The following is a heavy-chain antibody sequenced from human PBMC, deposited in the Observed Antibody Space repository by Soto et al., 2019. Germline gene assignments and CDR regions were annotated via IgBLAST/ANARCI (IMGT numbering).Heavy chain of an antibody. Sequence: QVQLVESGGGVVQPGRSLRLSCAASAFTFSNYAMHWVRQAPGKGLEWVAVMSYDGSREYYADSVKGRFTISRDNSKNTVYLQMNSLRAEDTAVYSCARGGINSDGTRRYYFDHWGQGTLVTVSS. J-gene: IGHJ4*02. CDR1: AFTFSNYA. V-gene: IGHV3-30-3*01. CDR2: MSYDGSRE. D-gene: IGHD6-13*01. CDR3: ARGGINSDGTRRYYFDH.